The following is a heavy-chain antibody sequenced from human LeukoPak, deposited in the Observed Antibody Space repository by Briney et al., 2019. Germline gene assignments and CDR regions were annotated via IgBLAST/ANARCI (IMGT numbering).Heavy chain of an antibody. D-gene: IGHD3-22*01. Sequence: PGGSLRLSCAASGFTFSSYSMNWARQAPGKGLEWVSYISSSSSTIYYADSVKGRFTISRDNAKNSLYLQMNSLRAEDTAVYYCARGYYDSSGYYSDAFDIWGQGTMVTVSS. V-gene: IGHV3-48*01. CDR1: GFTFSSYS. J-gene: IGHJ3*02. CDR3: ARGYYDSSGYYSDAFDI. CDR2: ISSSSSTI.